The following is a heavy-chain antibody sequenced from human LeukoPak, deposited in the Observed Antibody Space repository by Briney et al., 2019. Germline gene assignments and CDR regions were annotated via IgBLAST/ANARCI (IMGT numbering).Heavy chain of an antibody. Sequence: SETLSLTCAVSGGSISISSSNWWSWVRQPPGKGLEWIGEIFHRGSTNYNPSLKSRVTISVDKSKNQFSLKLSSLTAADTAVYYCARDLHGGNSFTSDWYFDLWGRGTLVTVSS. D-gene: IGHD4-23*01. V-gene: IGHV4-4*02. J-gene: IGHJ2*01. CDR2: IFHRGST. CDR1: GGSISISSSNW. CDR3: ARDLHGGNSFTSDWYFDL.